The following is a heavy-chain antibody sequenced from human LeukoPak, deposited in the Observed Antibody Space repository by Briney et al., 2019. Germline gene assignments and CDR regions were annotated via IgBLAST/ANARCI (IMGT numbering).Heavy chain of an antibody. V-gene: IGHV3-48*03. Sequence: GGSLRLSCAASGFTFSSYEMNWVRQAPGKGLEWVSYISSSGSTIYYADSVKGRFTIFRDNAKNSLYLQMNSLRAEDTAVYYCARVGYSSSRGFYGMDVWGQGTTVTVSS. D-gene: IGHD6-13*01. CDR2: ISSSGSTI. CDR1: GFTFSSYE. J-gene: IGHJ6*02. CDR3: ARVGYSSSRGFYGMDV.